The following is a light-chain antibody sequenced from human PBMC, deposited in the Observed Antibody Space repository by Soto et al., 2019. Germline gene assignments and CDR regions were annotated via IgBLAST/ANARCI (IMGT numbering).Light chain of an antibody. CDR3: QQRSNWPTSLS. J-gene: IGKJ4*01. V-gene: IGKV3-11*01. Sequence: EIVLTQSPATLSLSPGERATLSCRASQSVSSYLAWYQQKPGQAPRLLIYDASNRATGIPARLSGSGSGTDFTLTISSLAPEDFAVYYCQQRSNWPTSLSFGGGTKVEIK. CDR2: DAS. CDR1: QSVSSY.